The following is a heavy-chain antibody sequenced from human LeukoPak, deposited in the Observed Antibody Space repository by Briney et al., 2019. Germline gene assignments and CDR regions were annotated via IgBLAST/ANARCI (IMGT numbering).Heavy chain of an antibody. D-gene: IGHD3-3*01. CDR1: GFTFSYYS. Sequence: PGGSLRLSCAASGFTFSYYSMDWVRQTPGKGLEWVSSISSRSSHIDYADSVKGRLTISRDDAKNSLYLQMNSLRAEDTAVYYCAKDTEYDFWSGYYTPAFDYWGQGTLVTVSS. CDR3: AKDTEYDFWSGYYTPAFDY. CDR2: ISSRSSHI. V-gene: IGHV3-21*01. J-gene: IGHJ4*02.